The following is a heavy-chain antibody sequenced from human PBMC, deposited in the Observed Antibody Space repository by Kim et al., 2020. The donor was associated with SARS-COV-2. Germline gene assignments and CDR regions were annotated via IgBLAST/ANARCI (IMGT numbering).Heavy chain of an antibody. CDR1: GFTFDDYA. D-gene: IGHD5-12*01. CDR2: ISWNSGSI. V-gene: IGHV3-9*01. J-gene: IGHJ5*02. CDR3: AKDGGDGYNYGLPFDP. Sequence: GGSLRLSCAASGFTFDDYAMHWVRQAPGKGLEWVSGISWNSGSIGYADSVKGRFTISRDNAKNSLYLQMNSLRAEDTALYYCAKDGGDGYNYGLPFDPWGQGTLVTVSS.